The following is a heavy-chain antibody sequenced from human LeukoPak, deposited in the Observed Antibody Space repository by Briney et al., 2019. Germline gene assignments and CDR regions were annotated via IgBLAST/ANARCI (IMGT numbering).Heavy chain of an antibody. CDR2: IISHGGST. D-gene: IGHD3-3*01. CDR3: ARITMGATSANFYYYFLDA. V-gene: IGHV3-64*02. J-gene: IGHJ6*03. Sequence: GGSLRLSCAASGFTFSGYTLHWVRQAPGKGLEYISAIISHGGSTHYADSVKGRFTVSRDNSKNTLYLQMDSLRAEDMAVYYCARITMGATSANFYYYFLDAWGKGTTVTVSS. CDR1: GFTFSGYT.